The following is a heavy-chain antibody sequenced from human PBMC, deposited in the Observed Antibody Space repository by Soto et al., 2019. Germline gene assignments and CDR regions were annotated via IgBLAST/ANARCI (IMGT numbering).Heavy chain of an antibody. CDR2: INAGSGNT. D-gene: IGHD6-13*01. CDR1: GYTFTNYA. J-gene: IGHJ1*01. V-gene: IGHV1-3*01. CDR3: ACEQQLAIFQH. Sequence: GASVKVSCKASGYTFTNYAIHWVRQAPGQRLEWMGWINAGSGNTKYSQRFEGRVSITRDTSASTAYMEVSSLTSEDTAVYYCACEQQLAIFQHWGQGTLVTVSS.